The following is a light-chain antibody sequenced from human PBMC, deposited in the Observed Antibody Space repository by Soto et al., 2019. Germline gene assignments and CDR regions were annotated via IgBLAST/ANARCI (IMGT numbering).Light chain of an antibody. V-gene: IGLV2-14*01. CDR3: SSFASTHTYV. CDR1: SSDVGGYNY. CDR2: EVS. Sequence: QSVLTQPASVSGSPGQSITISCTGTSSDVGGYNYVSWYQQHPGKAPKLMIYEVSNRPSGVSNRFSGSKSGNTAPLTISGLQAEDEADYYCSSFASTHTYVFGTGTKVTVL. J-gene: IGLJ1*01.